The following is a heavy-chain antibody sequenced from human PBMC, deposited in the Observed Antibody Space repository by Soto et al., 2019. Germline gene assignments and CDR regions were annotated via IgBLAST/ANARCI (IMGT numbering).Heavy chain of an antibody. CDR3: ANSIFPDAPLDY. D-gene: IGHD3-3*01. V-gene: IGHV3-23*05. CDR2: INSSGGST. J-gene: IGHJ4*02. Sequence: GGSLRLSCAASGIALSSYAVTWVRQAPGKGLEWVGGINSSGGSTSYAVAVKGRFTISRDNSENTLSLQMNSLKSEDTAVYFCANSIFPDAPLDYWGRGTQVTVSS. CDR1: GIALSSYA.